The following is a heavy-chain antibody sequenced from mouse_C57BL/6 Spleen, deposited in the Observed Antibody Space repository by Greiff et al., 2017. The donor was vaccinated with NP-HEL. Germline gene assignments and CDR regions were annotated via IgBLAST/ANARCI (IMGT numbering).Heavy chain of an antibody. V-gene: IGHV1-15*01. D-gene: IGHD1-1*01. Sequence: QVTLKVSGAELVRPGASVTLSCKASGYTFTDYEMHWVKQTPVHGLEWIGAIDPETGGTAYNQKFKGKAILTADKSSSTAYMELRSLTSEDSAVYYCTRCITTASYYAMDYWGQGTSVTVSS. J-gene: IGHJ4*01. CDR3: TRCITTASYYAMDY. CDR1: GYTFTDYE. CDR2: IDPETGGT.